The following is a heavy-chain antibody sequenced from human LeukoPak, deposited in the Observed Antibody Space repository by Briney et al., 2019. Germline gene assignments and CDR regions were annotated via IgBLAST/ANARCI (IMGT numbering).Heavy chain of an antibody. D-gene: IGHD1-26*01. V-gene: IGHV1-18*01. Sequence: ASVKVSCKASGYTFTSYGISWVRQAPGQGLEWMGWISAYNGNTNYAQKLQGRVTMTTDTSTSTAYMELRSLRSDDTAVYYCARGLRKELYYYGMDVWGQGTTVTVSS. CDR3: ARGLRKELYYYGMDV. CDR1: GYTFTSYG. J-gene: IGHJ6*02. CDR2: ISAYNGNT.